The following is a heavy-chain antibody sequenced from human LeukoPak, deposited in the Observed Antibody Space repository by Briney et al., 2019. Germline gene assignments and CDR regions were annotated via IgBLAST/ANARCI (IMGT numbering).Heavy chain of an antibody. J-gene: IGHJ4*02. CDR1: GCTFSSYA. Sequence: PGGSLRLSCAASGCTFSSYAMHWVRQAPGKGLEWVVVIYYNGSNKYYADSVKGRFTISRDNSKNTLYLQMNSLRAEDTAVYYCARAWTGYYDSSESGFCLDYWGQGTLVTVST. V-gene: IGHV3-30-3*01. CDR2: IYYNGSNK. D-gene: IGHD3-22*01. CDR3: ARAWTGYYDSSESGFCLDY.